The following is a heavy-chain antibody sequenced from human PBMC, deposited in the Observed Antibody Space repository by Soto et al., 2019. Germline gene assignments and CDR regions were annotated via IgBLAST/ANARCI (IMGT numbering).Heavy chain of an antibody. CDR3: ARAYYVNLNGDYG. V-gene: IGHV4-4*07. D-gene: IGHD3-9*01. CDR1: VAIMGGNY. Sequence: SETLTLTCTVAVAIMGGNYWNWIRQATGKGLEWIGRVSTDGATNYNPSLESRVTMSVDTSKNQCSLKLTSVTAADTAVYFCARAYYVNLNGDYG. CDR2: VSTDGAT. J-gene: IGHJ6*01.